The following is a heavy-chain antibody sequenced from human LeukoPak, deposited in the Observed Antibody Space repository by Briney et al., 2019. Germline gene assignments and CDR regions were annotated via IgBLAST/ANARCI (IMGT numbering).Heavy chain of an antibody. Sequence: SETLSLTCTVSGGSVSSGTYYWSWIRQPPGKGLEWIGHTYNSGSTIYNPSLKSRVTISGDTSKNQFSLKLSSVTAADTAVYYCTRGGGYSYGIPDWGRGTLVTVSS. CDR1: GGSVSSGTYY. D-gene: IGHD5-18*01. CDR2: TYNSGST. CDR3: TRGGGYSYGIPD. V-gene: IGHV4-61*01. J-gene: IGHJ4*02.